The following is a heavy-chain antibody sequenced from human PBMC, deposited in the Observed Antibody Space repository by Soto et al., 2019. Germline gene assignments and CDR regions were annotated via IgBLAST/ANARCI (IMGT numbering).Heavy chain of an antibody. V-gene: IGHV3-74*01. J-gene: IGHJ4*02. Sequence: AGGSLRLSCETSGFIFKIYWMHWVRQVPGQGPQWVARITDDGSTTYYAASVEGRFTISRDNAKNALYLQMTSLRPDDTAVYYCTRGPRPTSIGTGAFWGQGTLVTVSS. D-gene: IGHD3-10*01. CDR2: ITDDGSTT. CDR3: TRGPRPTSIGTGAF. CDR1: GFIFKIYW.